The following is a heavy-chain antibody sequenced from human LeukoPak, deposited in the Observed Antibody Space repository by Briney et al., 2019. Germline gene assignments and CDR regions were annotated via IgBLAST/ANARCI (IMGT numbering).Heavy chain of an antibody. J-gene: IGHJ4*02. CDR3: ARVGTATLSRGVYYFDY. CDR1: GGSISSSSYY. CDR2: IYYSGST. Sequence: SETLSLTCTVSGGSISSSSYYWGWIRQPPGKGLEGIGSIYYSGSTYYNPSLKSRVTISVDTSKNQFSLKLSSVTAADTAVYYCARVGTATLSRGVYYFDYWGQGTLVTVSS. V-gene: IGHV4-39*01. D-gene: IGHD2-21*02.